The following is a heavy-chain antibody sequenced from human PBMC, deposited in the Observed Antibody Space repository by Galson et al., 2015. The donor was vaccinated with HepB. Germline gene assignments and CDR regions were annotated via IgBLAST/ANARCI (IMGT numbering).Heavy chain of an antibody. CDR1: GFTFSSYA. Sequence: SLRLSCAASGFTFSSYAMNWVRQAPGKGLDWVSYISGSSSSMYYADSVKGRFTISGDNAKNSLFLQMNSLRAEDTAVYYCARDFGSGYWGQGTLVTVSS. D-gene: IGHD3-10*01. CDR3: ARDFGSGY. J-gene: IGHJ4*02. CDR2: ISGSSSSM. V-gene: IGHV3-48*04.